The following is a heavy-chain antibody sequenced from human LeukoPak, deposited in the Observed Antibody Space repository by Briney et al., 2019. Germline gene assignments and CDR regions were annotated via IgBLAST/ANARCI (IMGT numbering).Heavy chain of an antibody. D-gene: IGHD5-18*01. J-gene: IGHJ4*02. V-gene: IGHV3-9*01. Sequence: GGSLRLSCAASGFTFDDYAMHWVRQAPGKGLEWVSGISWNSGSIGYADSVKGRFTISRDNAKNSLFLQMNSLRAEDTALYYCAKDNGYSYGSAHFDYWGQGTLVTVSS. CDR2: ISWNSGSI. CDR3: AKDNGYSYGSAHFDY. CDR1: GFTFDDYA.